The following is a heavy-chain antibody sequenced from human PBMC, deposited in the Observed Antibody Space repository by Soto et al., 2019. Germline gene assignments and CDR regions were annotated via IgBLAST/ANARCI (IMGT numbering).Heavy chain of an antibody. J-gene: IGHJ4*02. V-gene: IGHV3-30-3*01. CDR1: GFTLSTYA. CDR2: ISYDGGNE. D-gene: IGHD5-12*01. CDR3: VRTQHAYSAHDPFDH. Sequence: QVQLVESGGGVVQPGGSLRLSCATSGFTLSTYAIQWVRQAPGKGLESVALISYDGGNEYYADSVKGRFTIFKDNSENTVFLEMTGLKVDDPAVYFCVRTQHAYSAHDPFDHRGPGTLVSVST.